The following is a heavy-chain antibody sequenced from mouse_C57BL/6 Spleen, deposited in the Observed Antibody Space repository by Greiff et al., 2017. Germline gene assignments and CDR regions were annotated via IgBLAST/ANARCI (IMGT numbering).Heavy chain of an antibody. CDR2: IDPSDSET. J-gene: IGHJ1*03. CDR1: GYTFTSYW. V-gene: IGHV1-52*01. Sequence: QVQLQQPGAELVRPGSSVKLSCKASGYTFTSYWMHWVKQRPIQGLEWIGNIDPSDSETHYNQKFKDKATLTVDKSSSTAYMQLSSLTSEDSAVHYCARPHYYGTWYFDVWGTGTTVTVSS. CDR3: ARPHYYGTWYFDV. D-gene: IGHD1-2*01.